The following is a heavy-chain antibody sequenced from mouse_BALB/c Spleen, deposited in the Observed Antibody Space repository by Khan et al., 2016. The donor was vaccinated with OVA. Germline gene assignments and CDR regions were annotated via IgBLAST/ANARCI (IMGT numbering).Heavy chain of an antibody. CDR3: ARPPYSHYNIMDY. CDR2: IWSDGST. Sequence: QVQLKQSGPGLVAPSQSLSITCTISGFSLKNYGVHWVRQPPGKGLEWLVVIWSDGSTNYNSARKSRLTISKDNSKSQVFLKMNSLPTDDTPMYFSARPPYSHYNIMDYWGPGTSVTVSS. J-gene: IGHJ4*01. CDR1: GFSLKNYG. D-gene: IGHD2-10*01. V-gene: IGHV2-6-1*01.